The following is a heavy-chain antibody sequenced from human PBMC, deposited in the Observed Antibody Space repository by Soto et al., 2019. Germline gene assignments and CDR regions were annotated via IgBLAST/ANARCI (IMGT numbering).Heavy chain of an antibody. CDR2: IYYSGST. CDR3: ARRYGGNFDY. Sequence: SETLSLTCTVSGFSISSGGYYWSWIRQHPGKGLEWIGYIYYSGSTYYNPSLKSRVTISVDTSKNQFSLKLSSVTAADTAVYYCARRYGGNFDYWGQGTLVTVSS. V-gene: IGHV4-31*03. CDR1: GFSISSGGYY. D-gene: IGHD2-15*01. J-gene: IGHJ4*02.